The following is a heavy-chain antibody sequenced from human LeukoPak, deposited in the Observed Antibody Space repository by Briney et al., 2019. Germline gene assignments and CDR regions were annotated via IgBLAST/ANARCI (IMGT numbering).Heavy chain of an antibody. CDR3: ARDGILGDSWPPDY. D-gene: IGHD1-26*01. Sequence: PGGSLRLSCAASGFTFDDYGMSWVRQAPGKGLEWVSGINWNGGSTGYADSVKGRFTISRDNAKNSLYLQMNSLRAEDTALYHCARDGILGDSWPPDYWGQGTLVTVSS. J-gene: IGHJ4*02. V-gene: IGHV3-20*01. CDR1: GFTFDDYG. CDR2: INWNGGST.